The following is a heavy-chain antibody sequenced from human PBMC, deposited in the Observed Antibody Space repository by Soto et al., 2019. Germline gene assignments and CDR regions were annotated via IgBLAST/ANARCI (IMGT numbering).Heavy chain of an antibody. CDR2: DSAYNGNT. D-gene: IGHD6-19*01. Sequence: QVQLVQSGAEVKKPGASVKVSCKASGYTFTSYGISWVRQAPGQGLEWMGWDSAYNGNTNCAQKLQARVTMTTDTSTSTAYMELRSLRSDDTAVYYCARDMSVAGPGGYYYYGMDVWGQGTTVTVSS. CDR3: ARDMSVAGPGGYYYYGMDV. V-gene: IGHV1-18*01. CDR1: GYTFTSYG. J-gene: IGHJ6*02.